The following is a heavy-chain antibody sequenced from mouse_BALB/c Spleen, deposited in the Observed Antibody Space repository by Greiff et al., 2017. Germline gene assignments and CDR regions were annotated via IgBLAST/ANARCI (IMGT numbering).Heavy chain of an antibody. CDR3: ARHRGIRDAIDY. V-gene: IGHV5-6-2*01. Sequence: EVMLVESGGGLVKLGGSLKLSCAASGFTFSSYYMSWVRQTPEKRLELVAAINSNGGSTYYPDTVKGRFTISRDNAKNTLYLQMSSLKSEDTALYYCARHRGIRDAIDYWGQGTSVTVSS. CDR1: GFTFSSYY. CDR2: INSNGGST. J-gene: IGHJ4*01. D-gene: IGHD2-4*01.